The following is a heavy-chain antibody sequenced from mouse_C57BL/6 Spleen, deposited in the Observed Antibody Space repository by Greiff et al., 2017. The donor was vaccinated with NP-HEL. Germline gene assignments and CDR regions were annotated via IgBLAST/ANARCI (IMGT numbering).Heavy chain of an antibody. Sequence: EVKLVESGGGLVKPGGSLKLSCAASGFTFSDYGMHWVRQAPEKGLEWVAYISSGSSTIYYADTVKGRFTISRDNAKNTLFLQMTSLRSEDTAMYYCARDDGYFHAYWGQGTLVTVSA. CDR2: ISSGSSTI. CDR3: ARDDGYFHAY. V-gene: IGHV5-17*01. D-gene: IGHD2-3*01. CDR1: GFTFSDYG. J-gene: IGHJ3*01.